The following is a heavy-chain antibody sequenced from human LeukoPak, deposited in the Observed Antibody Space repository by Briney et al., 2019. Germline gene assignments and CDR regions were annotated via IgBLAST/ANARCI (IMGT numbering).Heavy chain of an antibody. Sequence: PSQTLSLTCTVSGGSISSGDYYWSWIRQPPGKGLEWIGEINHSGSTNYNPSLKSRVTISVDTSKNQFSLKVSSVTAADTAVYYCARGFDPPNWFDPWGQGTLVTVSS. J-gene: IGHJ5*02. CDR1: GGSISSGDYY. CDR2: INHSGST. D-gene: IGHD3-9*01. CDR3: ARGFDPPNWFDP. V-gene: IGHV4-30-4*01.